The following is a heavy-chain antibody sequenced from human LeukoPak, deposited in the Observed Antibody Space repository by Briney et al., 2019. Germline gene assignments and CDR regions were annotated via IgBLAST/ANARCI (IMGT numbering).Heavy chain of an antibody. Sequence: KPSETLSLTCTVSGGSISRYYWSWVRQPPGKGLEWVGYIYYSGRTNYNPSLKSRVTISVDTSKNQFSLKLSSVTAADTAVYYCARQGNFMEDHIDYWGQGTLVTVSS. D-gene: IGHD1-7*01. V-gene: IGHV4-59*08. CDR3: ARQGNFMEDHIDY. CDR1: GGSISRYY. J-gene: IGHJ4*02. CDR2: IYYSGRT.